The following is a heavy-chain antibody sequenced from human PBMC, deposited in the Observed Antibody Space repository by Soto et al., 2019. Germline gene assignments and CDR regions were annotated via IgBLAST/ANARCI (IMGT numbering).Heavy chain of an antibody. Sequence: PSETLSLTCTVSGGPISSGDYYWSWIRQPPGKGLEWIGYIYYSGSTYYNPSLKSRVTISVDTSKNQFSLKLSSVTAADTAVYYCARYSSSWYNVFDYWGQGTLVTVSS. CDR3: ARYSSSWYNVFDY. D-gene: IGHD6-13*01. CDR1: GGPISSGDYY. V-gene: IGHV4-30-4*01. J-gene: IGHJ4*02. CDR2: IYYSGST.